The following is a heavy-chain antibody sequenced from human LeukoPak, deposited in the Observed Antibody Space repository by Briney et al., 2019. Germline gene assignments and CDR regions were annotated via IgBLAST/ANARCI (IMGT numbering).Heavy chain of an antibody. CDR2: MNPNSGNI. D-gene: IGHD6-13*01. Sequence: SVTVSCTASGDTFTSYDNNWVRQAAGHGLERRGWMNPNSGNIGYAQKLQGRVTMTRNTSISTAYMELSSLRSEDTAVYYCARGQRMAAAGMGYWGQGTLVTVSS. J-gene: IGHJ4*02. CDR3: ARGQRMAAAGMGY. V-gene: IGHV1-8*01. CDR1: GDTFTSYD.